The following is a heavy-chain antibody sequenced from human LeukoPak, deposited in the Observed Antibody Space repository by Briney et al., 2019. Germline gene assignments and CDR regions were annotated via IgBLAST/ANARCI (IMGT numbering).Heavy chain of an antibody. D-gene: IGHD3-9*01. V-gene: IGHV3-21*01. CDR3: ARDYDILTGYSHFDY. CDR2: ISSSSSYI. J-gene: IGHJ4*02. CDR1: GFTFSSYS. Sequence: GGSLRLSCAASGFTFSSYSMNWVRQAPGKGLEWVSSISSSSSYIYYADSVKGRFTISRDNAKNSLYLQMNSLRAEDTAVYSCARDYDILTGYSHFDYWGQGTLVTVSS.